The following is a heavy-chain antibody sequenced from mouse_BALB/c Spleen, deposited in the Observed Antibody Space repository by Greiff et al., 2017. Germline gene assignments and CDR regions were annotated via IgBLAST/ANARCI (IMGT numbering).Heavy chain of an antibody. CDR1: GFTFSSYA. CDR2: ISSGGST. J-gene: IGHJ3*01. CDR3: ARGVLHYCGPAWFAY. D-gene: IGHD1-2*01. V-gene: IGHV5-6-5*01. Sequence: EVQGVESGGGLVKPGGSLKLSCAASGFTFSSYAMSWVSQTPEKRLEWVASISSGGSTYYPDSVKGRFTISRDNARNILYLQMSSLRSEDTAMYYCARGVLHYCGPAWFAYWGQGTLVTVSS.